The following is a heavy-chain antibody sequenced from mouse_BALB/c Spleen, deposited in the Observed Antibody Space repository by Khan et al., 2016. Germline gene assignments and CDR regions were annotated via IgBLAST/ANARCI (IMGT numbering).Heavy chain of an antibody. V-gene: IGHV8-12*01. J-gene: IGHJ3*01. CDR1: GCSLSTSGMG. Sequence: QVTLKESGPGILQPSQTLSLTCSFSGCSLSTSGMGVSWIRQPSGKGLEWLAHIYWDDDKRYNPSLKSRLTISKDTSSNQVFLKITSVDTAETATYYCAADDSFAYWGQGTLVTVSA. D-gene: IGHD2-13*01. CDR3: AADDSFAY. CDR2: IYWDDDK.